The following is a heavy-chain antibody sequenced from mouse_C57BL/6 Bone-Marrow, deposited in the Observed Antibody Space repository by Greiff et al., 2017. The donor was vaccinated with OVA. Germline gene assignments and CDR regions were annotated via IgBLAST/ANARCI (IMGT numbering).Heavy chain of an antibody. V-gene: IGHV1-59*01. D-gene: IGHD1-1*01. CDR3: ARVYYYGSSSYAMDY. CDR1: GYTFTSYW. Sequence: VKLQQPGAELVRPGTSVKLSCKASGYTFTSYWMHWVKQRPGQGLEWIGVIDPSDSYTNYNQKFNGKATLTVDTSSSTAYMQLSSLTSVDSAVYYFARVYYYGSSSYAMDYWGQGTSVTVSS. CDR2: IDPSDSYT. J-gene: IGHJ4*01.